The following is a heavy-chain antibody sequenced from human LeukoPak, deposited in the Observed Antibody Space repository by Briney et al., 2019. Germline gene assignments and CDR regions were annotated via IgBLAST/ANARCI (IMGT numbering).Heavy chain of an antibody. CDR3: ARSLDLYFDL. CDR2: IKQDGSEK. Sequence: PGGSLRLSCAASGFTFSSSWMSWVRQVPGKGLEWVANIKQDGSEKNYVDSVKGRFTISRDNAKNSLYLQMNSLRAEDTAVYYCARSLDLYFDLWGRGTLVTVSS. J-gene: IGHJ2*01. CDR1: GFTFSSSW. V-gene: IGHV3-7*01.